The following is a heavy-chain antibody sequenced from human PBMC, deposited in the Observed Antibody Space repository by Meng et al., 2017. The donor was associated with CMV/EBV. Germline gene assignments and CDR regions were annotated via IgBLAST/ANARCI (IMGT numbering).Heavy chain of an antibody. CDR1: FSSYN. V-gene: IGHV4-34*01. CDR3: ARGEIVVVPAAIRFNWYFDL. CDR2: IKHRGGT. J-gene: IGHJ2*01. Sequence: FSSYNWSGSRETPGKKVGWVGEIKHRGGTKYNTYIRSRVAITVETKKNQFSLKRSSVTAADTAVYYCARGEIVVVPAAIRFNWYFDLWGRGTLVTVSS. D-gene: IGHD2-2*02.